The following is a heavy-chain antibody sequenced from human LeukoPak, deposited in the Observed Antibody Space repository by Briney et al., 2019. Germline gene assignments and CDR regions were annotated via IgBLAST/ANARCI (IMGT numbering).Heavy chain of an antibody. J-gene: IGHJ4*02. V-gene: IGHV3-33*01. CDR1: GFTFSRYG. Sequence: GGSLRLSCAASGFTFSRYGMHWVRQAPGKGLEWVAVIWYDGSKKYYADSMKGRFTISRDNSKNTLYLQMNSLRAEDTAIYYCARGFSDSSSVFDYWGQGTQVIVSS. CDR3: ARGFSDSSSVFDY. D-gene: IGHD3-22*01. CDR2: IWYDGSKK.